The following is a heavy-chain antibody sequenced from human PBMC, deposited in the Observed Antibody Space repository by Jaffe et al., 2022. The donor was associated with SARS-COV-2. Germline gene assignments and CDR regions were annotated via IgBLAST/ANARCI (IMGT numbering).Heavy chain of an antibody. CDR2: ISGSGETT. CDR3: AKDLAHYGGNPLLDY. J-gene: IGHJ4*02. CDR1: GFTFSSYA. D-gene: IGHD4-17*01. V-gene: IGHV3-23*04. Sequence: EVRLVESGGGLVQPGGSLRLSCAASGFTFSSYAMNWVRQVPGKGLEWVSGISGSGETTYNADSVKGRFTISRDNSKNTLYLQMSSLRAEDTALYYCAKDLAHYGGNPLLDYWGQGTLVTVSS.